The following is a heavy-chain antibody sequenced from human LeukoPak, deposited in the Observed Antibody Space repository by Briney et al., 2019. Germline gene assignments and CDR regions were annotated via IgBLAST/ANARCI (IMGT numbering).Heavy chain of an antibody. J-gene: IGHJ6*03. V-gene: IGHV4-34*01. CDR1: GGSFSGYY. D-gene: IGHD6-19*01. CDR2: INHSGST. CDR3: ARVSSGPPGKESEWDYYYYYYMDV. Sequence: SETLSLTCAVYGGSFSGYYWSWIRQPPGKGLEWIGEINHSGSTNYNPSLKSRVTISVDTSKNQFSLQLNSVTPEDTAVYYCARVSSGPPGKESEWDYYYYYYMDVWGKGTTVTVSS.